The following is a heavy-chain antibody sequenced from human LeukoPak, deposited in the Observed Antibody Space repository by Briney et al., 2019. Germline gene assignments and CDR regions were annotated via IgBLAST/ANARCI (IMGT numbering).Heavy chain of an antibody. J-gene: IGHJ4*02. CDR2: IKQDGSEK. D-gene: IGHD3-10*01. CDR1: GFTFSSYW. V-gene: IGHV3-7*01. Sequence: GGSLRLSCAASGFTFSSYWMSWVRQAPGKGLEWVANIKQDGSEKYYVDSVKGRFTISRDNSKNTLYLQMNSLRAEDTAVYYCARSQITYGSGSYFDYWGQGTLVTVSS. CDR3: ARSQITYGSGSYFDY.